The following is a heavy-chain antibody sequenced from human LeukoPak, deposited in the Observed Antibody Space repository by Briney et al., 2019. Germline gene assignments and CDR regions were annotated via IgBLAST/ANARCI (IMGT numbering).Heavy chain of an antibody. Sequence: GGSLRLSCAASGFTVSSNYMSWVRQAPGKGLEWVSVIYSGGSTYYADSVKGRFTISRHNSKNTLYLQMNSLRAEDTAVYYCASTSLSWSYYYGMDVWGQGTTVTVSS. CDR2: IYSGGST. V-gene: IGHV3-53*04. J-gene: IGHJ6*02. CDR1: GFTVSSNY. CDR3: ASTSLSWSYYYGMDV.